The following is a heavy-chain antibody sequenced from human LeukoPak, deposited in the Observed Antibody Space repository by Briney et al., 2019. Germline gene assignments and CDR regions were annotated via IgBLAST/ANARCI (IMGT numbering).Heavy chain of an antibody. Sequence: GGSLRLSCAASRFTFSSYGMHWVRQAPGKGLEWVAVISYDGSNKYYADSVKGRFTISRDNSKNTLYLQMNSLRAEDTAVYYCAKDPWDPDTNDAFDIWGQGTMVTVSS. J-gene: IGHJ3*02. CDR1: RFTFSSYG. CDR3: AKDPWDPDTNDAFDI. D-gene: IGHD1-14*01. CDR2: ISYDGSNK. V-gene: IGHV3-30*18.